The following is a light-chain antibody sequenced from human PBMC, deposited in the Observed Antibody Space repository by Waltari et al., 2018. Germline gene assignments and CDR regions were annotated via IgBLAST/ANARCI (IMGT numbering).Light chain of an antibody. CDR2: GDD. V-gene: IGLV1-40*01. CDR3: QSYDSSLNGVV. J-gene: IGLJ2*01. CDR1: SANIGADYD. Sequence: QSVLTQSPSVSGAPGQRVTISCNGSSANIGADYDVHWDQQFPGTAPKRLISGDDNRPAGGRARFSGSKSGSSASLAITGLQAEDEADYYCQSYDSSLNGVVFGGGTKLTVL.